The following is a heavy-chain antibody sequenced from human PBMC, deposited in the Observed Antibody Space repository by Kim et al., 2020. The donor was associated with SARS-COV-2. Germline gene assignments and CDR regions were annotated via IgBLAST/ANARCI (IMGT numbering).Heavy chain of an antibody. D-gene: IGHD2-15*01. CDR1: GGSISSYY. CDR2: IYYSGST. Sequence: SETLSLTCTVSGGSISSYYWSWIRQPPGKGLEWIGYIYYSGSTNYNPSLKSRVTISVDTSKNQFSLKLSSVTAADTAVYYCARVLGYCSGGSCQGFDYWGQGTLVTVSS. CDR3: ARVLGYCSGGSCQGFDY. V-gene: IGHV4-59*01. J-gene: IGHJ4*02.